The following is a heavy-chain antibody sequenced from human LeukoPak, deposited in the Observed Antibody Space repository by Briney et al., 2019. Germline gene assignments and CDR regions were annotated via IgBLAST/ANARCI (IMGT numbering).Heavy chain of an antibody. J-gene: IGHJ6*03. CDR2: ISGSGGST. D-gene: IGHD2-8*01. CDR3: AKIPPESRYCTNGVCYIVSYYYMDV. V-gene: IGHV3-23*01. CDR1: GFTFSSYA. Sequence: GGSLRLSCAASGFTFSSYAMSWVRQAPGKGLEWVSAISGSGGSTYYADSVKGRFTISRDNSKNTLYLQMNSLRAEDTAVYYCAKIPPESRYCTNGVCYIVSYYYMDVWGKGTTVTVSS.